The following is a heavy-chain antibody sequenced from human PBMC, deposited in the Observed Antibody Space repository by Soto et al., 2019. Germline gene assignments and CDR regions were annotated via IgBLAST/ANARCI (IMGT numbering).Heavy chain of an antibody. D-gene: IGHD1-1*01. CDR2: INGGTGQT. CDR3: ARGKGMEENYYYGGLDI. J-gene: IGHJ6*02. Sequence: QVQVVQSGAEVKKPGASVRISCKASGYTFSTHAMHWVRQAPGQSLEWMGWINGGTGQTKHSHRFQDRVSIARDTSAITAYMELSSLRSEDTAVYYCARGKGMEENYYYGGLDIWGQGTTVTVSS. V-gene: IGHV1-3*01. CDR1: GYTFSTHA.